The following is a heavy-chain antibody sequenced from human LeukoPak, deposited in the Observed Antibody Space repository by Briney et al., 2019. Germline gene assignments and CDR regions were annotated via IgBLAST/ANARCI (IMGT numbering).Heavy chain of an antibody. V-gene: IGHV3-74*01. CDR2: INTDGSST. J-gene: IGHJ5*02. D-gene: IGHD4-17*01. CDR3: ARKTPDDYGDYPAAYWFDP. CDR1: GFTFSSYW. Sequence: GGSLRLSCAASGFTFSSYWMHWVRQAPGKGLVWFSRINTDGSSTSYADSVKGRFTISRDNAKNTLYLQMNSLRAEDTAVYYCARKTPDDYGDYPAAYWFDPWGQGTLVTVSS.